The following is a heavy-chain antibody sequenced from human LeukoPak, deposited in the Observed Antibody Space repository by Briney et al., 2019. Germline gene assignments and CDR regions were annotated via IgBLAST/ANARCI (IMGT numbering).Heavy chain of an antibody. V-gene: IGHV4-34*01. CDR3: AGGIAVAGLL. J-gene: IGHJ4*02. CDR1: GGSFSGYY. Sequence: SETLSLTCAVYGGSFSGYYWNWIRQPPGKGLVWIGEINHSGSTNYNPSLKSRVTISIDTSKNQFSLKLSSVTAADTAVYYCAGGIAVAGLLWGQGTLVTVSS. D-gene: IGHD6-19*01. CDR2: INHSGST.